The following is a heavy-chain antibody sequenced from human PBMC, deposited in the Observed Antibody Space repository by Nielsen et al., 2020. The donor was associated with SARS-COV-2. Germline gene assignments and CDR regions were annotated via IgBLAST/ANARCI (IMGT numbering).Heavy chain of an antibody. CDR2: ISSSGSTI. Sequence: GESLKISCAASGFTFSSYAMHWVRQAPGKGLEWVSYISSSGSTIYYADSVKGRFTISRDNAKNSLYLQMNSLRAEDTAVYYCARGHFRSMDVWGQGTTVTVSS. D-gene: IGHD3-3*02. CDR1: GFTFSSYA. CDR3: ARGHFRSMDV. V-gene: IGHV3-48*04. J-gene: IGHJ6*02.